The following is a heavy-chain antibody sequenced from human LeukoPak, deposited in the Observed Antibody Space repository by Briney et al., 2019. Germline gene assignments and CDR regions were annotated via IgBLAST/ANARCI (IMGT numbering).Heavy chain of an antibody. CDR1: GGSISSYY. CDR2: IYYSGST. Sequence: MPSETLSLTCTVSGGSISSYYWSWIRQPPGKGLEWIGYIYYSGSTNYNPSLKSRVTISVDTSKNQFSLKLSSVTAADTAVYYCARDRYDQDYYYGMDVWGQGTTVTVSS. V-gene: IGHV4-59*01. J-gene: IGHJ6*02. D-gene: IGHD5-12*01. CDR3: ARDRYDQDYYYGMDV.